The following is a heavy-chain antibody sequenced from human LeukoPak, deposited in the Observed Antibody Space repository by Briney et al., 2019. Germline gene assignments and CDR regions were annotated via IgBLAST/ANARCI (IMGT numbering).Heavy chain of an antibody. J-gene: IGHJ6*02. CDR1: GFSFISSI. D-gene: IGHD6-19*01. CDR2: IRSSSSIT. CDR3: ARELREGSSGWFYYYYGMDV. Sequence: GGSLRLSCAASGFSFISSIVTSVRQAPGKGLGWVSSIRSSSSITYYADSVKGRFTISRDNAKNSLYLQMNSLRAEDTAVYYCARELREGSSGWFYYYYGMDVWGQGTTVTVSS. V-gene: IGHV3-48*04.